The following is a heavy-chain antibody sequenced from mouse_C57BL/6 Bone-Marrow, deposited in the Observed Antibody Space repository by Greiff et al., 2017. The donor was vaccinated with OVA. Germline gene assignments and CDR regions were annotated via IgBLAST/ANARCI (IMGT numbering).Heavy chain of an antibody. Sequence: QVQLQQSGAELVRPGTSVKVSCKASGYAFTNYLIEWVKQRPGQGLEWIGVINPGSGGTNYNEKFKGKATLTADKSSSTAYMQLSSLTSEDSAVYFCARNTMSDYFDYWGQGTTLTVSS. V-gene: IGHV1-54*01. J-gene: IGHJ2*01. CDR1: GYAFTNYL. CDR2: INPGSGGT. CDR3: ARNTMSDYFDY. D-gene: IGHD1-1*02.